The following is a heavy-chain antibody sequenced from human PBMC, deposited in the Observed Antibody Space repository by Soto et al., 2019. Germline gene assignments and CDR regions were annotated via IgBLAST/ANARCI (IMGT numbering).Heavy chain of an antibody. J-gene: IGHJ4*02. D-gene: IGHD5-12*01. CDR1: GLAFSTQG. V-gene: IGHV3-33*01. Sequence: QVHLVESGGGVVQPGRSLRLSCEASGLAFSTQGMHWVRQAPDKGLEWVAVIRNDGSNQYYADSVKGRFTISRDNSKNTLYLQMTSLRAEDTAVYYCARNHSNVDLASMDDWGRGTLVTVSS. CDR3: ARNHSNVDLASMDD. CDR2: IRNDGSNQ.